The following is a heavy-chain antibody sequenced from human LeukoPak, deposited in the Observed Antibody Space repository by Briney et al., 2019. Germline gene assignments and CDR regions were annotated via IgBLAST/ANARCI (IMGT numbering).Heavy chain of an antibody. J-gene: IGHJ4*02. CDR3: ARHGGGTYLQY. D-gene: IGHD1-26*01. V-gene: IGHV4-59*08. Sequence: PSETLSLTCTVSGGSISSYYWSWIRQPPGRGLEWIGYVYYSGSTNYNSSLKSRVTISVDTSKNQFSLNLRSVTAADTAVYYCARHGGGTYLQYWGQGALVIVSA. CDR2: VYYSGST. CDR1: GGSISSYY.